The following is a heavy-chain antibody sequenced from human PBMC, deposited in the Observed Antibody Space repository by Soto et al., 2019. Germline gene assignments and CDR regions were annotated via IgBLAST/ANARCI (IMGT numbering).Heavy chain of an antibody. CDR3: ARIGGEFWSGTLDY. J-gene: IGHJ4*02. Sequence: PVGSLRLSCAASGFTFSSYAMHWVRQAPGKGLEWVAVISYDGSNKYYADSVKGRFTISRDNSKNTLYLQMNSLRAEDTAVYYCARIGGEFWSGTLDYWGQGTLVTVSS. V-gene: IGHV3-30-3*01. D-gene: IGHD3-3*01. CDR1: GFTFSSYA. CDR2: ISYDGSNK.